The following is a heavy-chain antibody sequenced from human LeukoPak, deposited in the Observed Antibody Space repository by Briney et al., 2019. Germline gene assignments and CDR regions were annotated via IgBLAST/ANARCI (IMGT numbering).Heavy chain of an antibody. D-gene: IGHD4-17*01. CDR1: GGSISSYY. CDR3: ARAMTTVTPIDY. J-gene: IGHJ4*02. CDR2: IYYSGST. Sequence: SETLPLTCTVSGGSISSYYWSWIRQPAGKGLEWIGYIYYSGSTNYNPSLKSRVTISVDTSKNQFSLKLSSVTAADTAVYYCARAMTTVTPIDYWGQGTLVTVSS. V-gene: IGHV4-59*01.